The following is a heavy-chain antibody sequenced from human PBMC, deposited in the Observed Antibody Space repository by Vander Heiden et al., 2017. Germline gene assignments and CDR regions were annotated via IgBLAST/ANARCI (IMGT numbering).Heavy chain of an antibody. CDR3: ARRVRGVISWFDP. CDR1: GFTFSSYW. J-gene: IGHJ5*02. V-gene: IGHV3-7*01. D-gene: IGHD3-10*01. Sequence: EVQLVESGGGLVQPGGSLRLACAASGFTFSSYWMSWVRQAPGKGLGWVANIKQDGSEKYYVDSVKGRFTISRDNAKNSLYLQMNSLRAEDTAVYYCARRVRGVISWFDPWGQGTLVTVSS. CDR2: IKQDGSEK.